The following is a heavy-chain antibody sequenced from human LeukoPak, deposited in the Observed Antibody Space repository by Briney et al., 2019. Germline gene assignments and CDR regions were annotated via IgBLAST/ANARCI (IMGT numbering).Heavy chain of an antibody. D-gene: IGHD3-3*01. CDR2: IYYSGST. V-gene: IGHV4-39*07. CDR3: ARRTGYYDFWSGYYRGVFDY. Sequence: SETLSLTCTVSGGSISSSSYYWGWIRQPPGKGLEWIGSIYYSGSTYYNPSLKSRVTISVDTSKNQFSLKLSSVTAADTAVYHCARRTGYYDFWSGYYRGVFDYWGQGTLVTVSS. J-gene: IGHJ4*02. CDR1: GGSISSSSYY.